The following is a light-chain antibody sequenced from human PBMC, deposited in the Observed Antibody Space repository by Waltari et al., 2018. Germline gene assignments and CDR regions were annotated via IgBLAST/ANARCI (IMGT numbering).Light chain of an antibody. CDR2: DVS. Sequence: QSALTQPASVSESPGQSITISCTGTSSDVGGYNYVPWYQQHIGKAPKLMIYDVSKRPSVVSNRFSGSKSGNTASLTISGLQAEDEADYYCSSYTSSSTWVFGGGTKLTVL. CDR3: SSYTSSSTWV. V-gene: IGLV2-14*01. CDR1: SSDVGGYNY. J-gene: IGLJ3*02.